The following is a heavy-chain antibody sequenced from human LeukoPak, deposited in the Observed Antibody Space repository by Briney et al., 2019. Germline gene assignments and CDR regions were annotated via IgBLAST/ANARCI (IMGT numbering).Heavy chain of an antibody. Sequence: GGSLRLSCAASGFTFSSYGMHWVRQAPGKGLEWVAFIRNDGSDKYYADSVKGRFTISRDNSKNTLYLQMNSLRAEDTAVYFCARDVTMVRGAQDYYGMDVWGQGTTVTVSS. V-gene: IGHV3-30*02. CDR2: IRNDGSDK. CDR3: ARDVTMVRGAQDYYGMDV. CDR1: GFTFSSYG. D-gene: IGHD3-10*01. J-gene: IGHJ6*02.